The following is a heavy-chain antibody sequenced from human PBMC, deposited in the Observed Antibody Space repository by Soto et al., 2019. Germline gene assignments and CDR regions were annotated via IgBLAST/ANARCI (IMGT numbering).Heavy chain of an antibody. CDR1: GFTFSDYY. V-gene: IGHV3-11*06. J-gene: IGHJ4*02. CDR3: ARDGHLAAAGDFDY. CDR2: ISSSSSYT. D-gene: IGHD6-13*01. Sequence: GGSLRLSCAASGFTFSDYYMSWIRQAPGKGLEWVSYISSSSSYTNYADSVKGRFTISRDNAKNSLYLQMNSLRAEDTAVYYCARDGHLAAAGDFDYWGQGTLVTVSS.